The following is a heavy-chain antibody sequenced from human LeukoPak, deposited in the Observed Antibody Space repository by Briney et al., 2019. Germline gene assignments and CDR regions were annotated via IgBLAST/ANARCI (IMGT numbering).Heavy chain of an antibody. CDR3: ARRGSGYSSGWYIDS. CDR1: GYNFTSYW. Sequence: GESLKTSCKGSGYNFTSYWIGWVRQMPGKGLEWMGIIDPGDYDTRYSPSFQGQVTISADKSISTAYLQRSSLKASDTAMYYCARRGSGYSSGWYIDSWGRGTLVTVSS. J-gene: IGHJ4*02. D-gene: IGHD6-19*01. CDR2: IDPGDYDT. V-gene: IGHV5-51*01.